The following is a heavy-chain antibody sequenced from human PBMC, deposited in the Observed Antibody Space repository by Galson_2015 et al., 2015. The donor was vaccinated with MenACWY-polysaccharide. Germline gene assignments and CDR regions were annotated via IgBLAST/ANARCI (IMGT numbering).Heavy chain of an antibody. V-gene: IGHV3-33*01. CDR3: ARGASQVGGLASWSFDI. Sequence: VGSPKAYADSVKGRFTISEDNSENTLYLQMNSLRAEDTAVYYCARGASQVGGLASWSFDIWGPGTMVTVSS. CDR2: VGSPK. J-gene: IGHJ3*02. D-gene: IGHD1-26*01.